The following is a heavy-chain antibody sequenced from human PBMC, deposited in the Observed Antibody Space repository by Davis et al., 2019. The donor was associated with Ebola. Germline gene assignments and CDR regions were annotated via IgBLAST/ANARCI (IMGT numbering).Heavy chain of an antibody. V-gene: IGHV3-30*04. CDR3: ARAVFHEVLDY. CDR1: GFTFRNYA. J-gene: IGHJ4*02. CDR2: VSHSQRET. Sequence: GESLKISCAASGFTFRNYAMHWVRQAPGKGLEWVAVVSHSQRETFYADSVKGRFTISRDNSGNTLYLQMNSLTADDTAVYYCARAVFHEVLDYWGQGTPVTVSS. D-gene: IGHD3-3*01.